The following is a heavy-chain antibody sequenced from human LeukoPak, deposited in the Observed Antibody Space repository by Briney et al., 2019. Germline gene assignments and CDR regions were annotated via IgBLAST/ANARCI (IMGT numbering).Heavy chain of an antibody. CDR3: ARIVDTSMVIHYYYMDV. CDR1: GFSFGNYW. D-gene: IGHD5-18*01. CDR2: INEDGSEK. V-gene: IGHV3-7*01. Sequence: GGSLRLSCAASGFSFGNYWMKWVRQDPVKGLEWVANINEDGSEKYYVDSVRGRFTISRDNAKNSLYLQMNSLRAEDTAVYYCARIVDTSMVIHYYYMDVWGKGTTVTVSS. J-gene: IGHJ6*03.